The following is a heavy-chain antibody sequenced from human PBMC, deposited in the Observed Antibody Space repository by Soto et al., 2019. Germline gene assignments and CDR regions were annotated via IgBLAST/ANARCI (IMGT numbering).Heavy chain of an antibody. D-gene: IGHD2-2*02. J-gene: IGHJ4*02. CDR3: ATIPATTILTDY. V-gene: IGHV4-31*03. CDR2: IYHSGST. CDR1: GDSISRGGYY. Sequence: SETLSLTCTVSGDSISRGGYYWNWLRQHPRKGLEWIGYIYHSGSTIYNPSLKSRVTISVDTSKNQFSLKLSSVTAADTAVYYCATIPATTILTDYWGQGTLVTVSS.